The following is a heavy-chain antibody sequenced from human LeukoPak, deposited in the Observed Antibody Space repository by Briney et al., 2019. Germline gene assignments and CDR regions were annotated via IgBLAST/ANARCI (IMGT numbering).Heavy chain of an antibody. CDR2: IYSGGST. CDR3: ARDFLVRGVVHYYYGMDV. Sequence: GGSLRLSCAASGFTVSSNYMSWVRQAPGKGLEWVSVIYSGGSTYYADSVKGRFTISRDNSKNTLYLQMNSLRAEDTAVYYCARDFLVRGVVHYYYGMDVWGQGTTVTVSS. CDR1: GFTVSSNY. J-gene: IGHJ6*02. V-gene: IGHV3-53*01. D-gene: IGHD3-10*01.